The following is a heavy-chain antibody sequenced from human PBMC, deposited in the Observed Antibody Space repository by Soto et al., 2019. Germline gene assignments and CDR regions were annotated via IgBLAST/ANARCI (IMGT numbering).Heavy chain of an antibody. D-gene: IGHD4-17*01. J-gene: IGHJ4*02. V-gene: IGHV4-59*08. CDR3: ARRYGSYLDY. CDR2: IYYSGST. CDR1: GGSISSYY. Sequence: SETLSLTCTVAGGSISSYYWSWLRQPPGKGLELIGYIYYSGSTNYNPPLKSRVTISVDTSKNQLSLKLSSVTAADTAVYYRARRYGSYLDYWGQGTLVTVSS.